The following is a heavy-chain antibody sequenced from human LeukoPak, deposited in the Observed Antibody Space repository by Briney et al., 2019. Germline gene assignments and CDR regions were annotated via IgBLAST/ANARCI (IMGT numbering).Heavy chain of an antibody. CDR1: GFTFSSYA. D-gene: IGHD1-14*01. J-gene: IGHJ6*03. CDR2: ISSSGSTI. CDR3: ARPIGQTRYYYYYYMDV. Sequence: PGRSLRLSCAASGFTFSSYAMHWVRQAPGKGLEWVSYISSSGSTIYYADSVKGRFTISRDNAKNSLYLQMNSLRAEDTAVYYCARPIGQTRYYYYYYMDVWGKGTTVTVSS. V-gene: IGHV3-48*04.